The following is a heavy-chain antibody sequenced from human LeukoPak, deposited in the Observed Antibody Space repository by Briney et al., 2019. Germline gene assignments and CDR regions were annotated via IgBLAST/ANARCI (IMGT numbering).Heavy chain of an antibody. D-gene: IGHD3-22*01. CDR1: GFTFSSYS. Sequence: GGSLRLSCAASGFTFSSYSMNWVRQAPGKGLEWVSFIRSSSSDIYYADSVKGRFTISRDNAKNSLYLQMNSLRAEDTAVYYCAKGDYYDTTGYYYLNNYYYGMDVWGQGTTVTVSS. CDR2: IRSSSSDI. CDR3: AKGDYYDTTGYYYLNNYYYGMDV. V-gene: IGHV3-21*01. J-gene: IGHJ6*02.